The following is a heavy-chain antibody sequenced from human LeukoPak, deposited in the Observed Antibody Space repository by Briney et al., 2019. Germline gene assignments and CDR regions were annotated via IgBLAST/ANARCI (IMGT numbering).Heavy chain of an antibody. CDR1: GYSFTSYG. J-gene: IGHJ6*03. CDR3: ARGRYCSGGSCYGYYYYYYMDV. CDR2: ISAYNGNT. V-gene: IGHV1-18*04. Sequence: ASVKVSCKASGYSFTSYGISWVRQATGQGLEWMGWISAYNGNTNYAQKLQGRVTMTTDTSTSTAYMELRSLRSDDTAVYYCARGRYCSGGSCYGYYYYYYMDVWGKGTTVTVSS. D-gene: IGHD2-15*01.